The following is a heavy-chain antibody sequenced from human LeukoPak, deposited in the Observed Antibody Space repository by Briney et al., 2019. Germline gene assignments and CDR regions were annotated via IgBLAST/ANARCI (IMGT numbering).Heavy chain of an antibody. V-gene: IGHV3-74*01. CDR2: INSDGSIT. CDR3: ARDAVDTANAV. CDR1: GFTFSSYG. D-gene: IGHD5-18*01. J-gene: IGHJ6*02. Sequence: DPGRSLRLSCAASGFTFSSYGMHWVRQAPGKGLVWVSHINSDGSITSYADSVKGRFTISRDNAKNTLYLQMNSLRAEDTAVYYCARDAVDTANAVWGQGTTVTVSS.